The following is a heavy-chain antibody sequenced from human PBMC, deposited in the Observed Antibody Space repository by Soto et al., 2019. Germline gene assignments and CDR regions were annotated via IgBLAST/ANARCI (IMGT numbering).Heavy chain of an antibody. CDR3: ASVLSSWYPFDY. CDR2: IYYSGST. D-gene: IGHD6-13*01. V-gene: IGHV4-39*01. Sequence: SETMYLASTVSGGTISITSYYWGWIRQPPGKGLEWIGSIYYSGSTYYNPSLKSRVTISVDTSKNQFSLKLSSVTAADTAVYYCASVLSSWYPFDYWGQGTLVTVSS. J-gene: IGHJ4*02. CDR1: GGTISITSYY.